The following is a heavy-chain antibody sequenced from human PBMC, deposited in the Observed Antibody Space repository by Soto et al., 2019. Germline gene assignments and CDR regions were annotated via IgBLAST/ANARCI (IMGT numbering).Heavy chain of an antibody. Sequence: QVQLQESGPGLVKPSETLSLTCTVSGGSISSYYWSWIRQPPGKGLEWIGYIYYSGSTNYNPSLKGRVTTPVDTSKNQFSLKLSSVTAADTAVYYCAREGLTGTIGLYYCYGMDVWGQGTTVTVSS. V-gene: IGHV4-59*01. CDR1: GGSISSYY. CDR2: IYYSGST. J-gene: IGHJ6*02. CDR3: AREGLTGTIGLYYCYGMDV. D-gene: IGHD1-7*01.